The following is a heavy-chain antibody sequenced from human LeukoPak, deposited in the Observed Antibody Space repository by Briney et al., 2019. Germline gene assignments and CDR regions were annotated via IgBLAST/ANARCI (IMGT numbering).Heavy chain of an antibody. CDR1: GFTFDDYA. D-gene: IGHD5-24*01. CDR2: ISGNGSRT. V-gene: IGHV3-43*02. CDR3: ARDLTQLYLAFDY. Sequence: GGSLRLSCAASGFTFDDYAMHSVRQAPGKGLEWVSLISGNGSRTYYADSVKGRFTISRDNSRNSLYLQMNSLRTEDTALYYCARDLTQLYLAFDYWGQGTLVTVSS. J-gene: IGHJ4*02.